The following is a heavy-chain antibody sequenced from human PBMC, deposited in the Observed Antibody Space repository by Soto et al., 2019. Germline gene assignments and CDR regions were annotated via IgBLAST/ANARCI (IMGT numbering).Heavy chain of an antibody. CDR2: INSNGGST. CDR3: ARVPDLDYCSRTSCLYYFDY. D-gene: IGHD2-2*01. J-gene: IGHJ4*02. Sequence: GSLRLSCVASGFTFSRYVMTWVRQAPGKGLEWVSTINSNGGSTYYADSVKGRFTISRDNSKNSLYLQMNGLRAEDTAVYFCARVPDLDYCSRTSCLYYFDYWGQGALVTVSS. V-gene: IGHV3-23*01. CDR1: GFTFSRYV.